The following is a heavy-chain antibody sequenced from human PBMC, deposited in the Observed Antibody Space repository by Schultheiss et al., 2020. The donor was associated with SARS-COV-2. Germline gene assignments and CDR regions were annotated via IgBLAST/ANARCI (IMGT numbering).Heavy chain of an antibody. Sequence: ASVKVSCKASGYTFTGYYMHWVRQAPGQGLEWMGWINPNSGGTNYEQKFQGWVTMTRDTSISTAYMELSRLRSDDTAVYYCARSTSRDYYGMDVWGQGTTVTVSS. V-gene: IGHV1-2*04. CDR1: GYTFTGYY. CDR2: INPNSGGT. CDR3: ARSTSRDYYGMDV. J-gene: IGHJ6*02.